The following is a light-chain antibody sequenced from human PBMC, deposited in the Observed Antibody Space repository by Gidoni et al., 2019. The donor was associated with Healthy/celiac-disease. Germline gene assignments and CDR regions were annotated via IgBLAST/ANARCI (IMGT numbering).Light chain of an antibody. CDR1: QSVLYSSNNKNY. Sequence: DIVMTQSPDSLAVSLGERATINCKSSQSVLYSSNNKNYLAWYQQKPGQPPKLLIYWASTRESGVPDRFSGSGSGTDFTLTISSLQAEDVAVYYCQQYYSTPHVTFXQXTKVEIK. CDR2: WAS. V-gene: IGKV4-1*01. CDR3: QQYYSTPHVT. J-gene: IGKJ1*01.